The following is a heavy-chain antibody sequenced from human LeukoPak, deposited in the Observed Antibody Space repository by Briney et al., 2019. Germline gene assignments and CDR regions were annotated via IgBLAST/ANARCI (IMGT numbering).Heavy chain of an antibody. J-gene: IGHJ4*02. D-gene: IGHD5-18*01. CDR3: VKPGYSYGYYFDY. CDR1: GFTFSSYA. V-gene: IGHV3-64D*06. Sequence: GGSLRLSCSASGFTFSSYAMHWVRQAPGKGLEYVSAISSNGGSTYYADSVKGRFTISRDNSKNTLYLKMSSLRAEDTAVYYCVKPGYSYGYYFDYWGQGTLVTVSS. CDR2: ISSNGGST.